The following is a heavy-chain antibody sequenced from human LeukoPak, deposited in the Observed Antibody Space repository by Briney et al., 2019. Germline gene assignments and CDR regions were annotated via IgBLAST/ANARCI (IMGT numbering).Heavy chain of an antibody. J-gene: IGHJ6*02. CDR1: GASVSSASY. V-gene: IGHV4-61*01. CDR2: IYNGVNT. D-gene: IGHD3-22*01. Sequence: QPSETLSLTCTVSGASVSSASYWTWIRQPPGKGVEWIAHIYNGVNTNYNPSLKSRVTISVDTSKNQFSLRLSSVTAADTAVYYCAKFPSYDPHRMDVWGQGTTVTVSS. CDR3: AKFPSYDPHRMDV.